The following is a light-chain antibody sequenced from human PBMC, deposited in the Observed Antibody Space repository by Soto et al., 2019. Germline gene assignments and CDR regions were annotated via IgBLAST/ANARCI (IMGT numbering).Light chain of an antibody. V-gene: IGKV1-9*01. Sequence: DLQFAHPPSFLPASVRNRLTITCRASQGISNYLAWYQHKPVHAPGLLMYAASTLQRGVSSRFSGSGSGTEFTLTISNLQPEDVATYYCQQLNSYPLTFGAGTKVDIK. CDR1: QGISNY. J-gene: IGKJ4*01. CDR2: AAS. CDR3: QQLNSYPLT.